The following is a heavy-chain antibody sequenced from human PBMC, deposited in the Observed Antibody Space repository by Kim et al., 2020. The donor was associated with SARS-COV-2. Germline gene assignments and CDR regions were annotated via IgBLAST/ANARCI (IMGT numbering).Heavy chain of an antibody. V-gene: IGHV4-39*01. CDR2: IYYSGST. J-gene: IGHJ4*02. D-gene: IGHD3-22*01. CDR1: GGSISSSSYY. CDR3: ASLPYYYDSSGADY. Sequence: SETLSLTCTVSGGSISSSSYYWGWIRQPPGKGLEWIGSIYYSGSTYYNPSLKSRVTISVDTSKNQFSLKLSSVTAADTAVYYCASLPYYYDSSGADYWGQGTLVTVSS.